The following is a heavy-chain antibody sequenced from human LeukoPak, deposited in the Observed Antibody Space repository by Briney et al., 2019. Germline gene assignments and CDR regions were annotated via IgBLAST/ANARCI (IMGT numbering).Heavy chain of an antibody. Sequence: PGGSLRLSCAASGSTFSSYSMNWVRQAPGKGLEWVSSISSSSSYIYYADSVKGRFTISRDNAKNSLYLQMNSLRAEDTAVYYCARDGQLERRAFDIWGQGTMVTVSS. CDR1: GSTFSSYS. V-gene: IGHV3-21*01. CDR2: ISSSSSYI. CDR3: ARDGQLERRAFDI. J-gene: IGHJ3*02. D-gene: IGHD1-1*01.